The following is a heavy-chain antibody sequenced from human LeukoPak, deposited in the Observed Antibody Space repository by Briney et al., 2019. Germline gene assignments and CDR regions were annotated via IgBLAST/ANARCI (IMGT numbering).Heavy chain of an antibody. CDR1: GGTFSSYA. CDR3: ARVFYGSGTYYYYGMDV. D-gene: IGHD3-10*01. CDR2: IIPIFGTA. V-gene: IGHV1-69*13. J-gene: IGHJ6*04. Sequence: GASVKVSCKASGGTFSSYAISWVRQAPGPGLEWMGGIIPIFGTANYAQKFQGRVTITADESTSTAYMELSSLRSEDTAVYYCARVFYGSGTYYYYGMDVWGKGTTVTVSS.